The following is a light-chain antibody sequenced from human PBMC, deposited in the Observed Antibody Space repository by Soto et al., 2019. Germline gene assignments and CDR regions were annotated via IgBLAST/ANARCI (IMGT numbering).Light chain of an antibody. CDR1: SRDVGRYKL. Sequence: QSALNQPASVSGSPGQSITISCTGTSRDVGRYKLVSWYQHHPDKAPKLIIYEGSKRPSGVSDRFSGSKSGNTASLTISGLQAEDEADYYCCSYAVSDILLFGGGTKLTVL. V-gene: IGLV2-23*01. CDR2: EGS. CDR3: CSYAVSDILL. J-gene: IGLJ2*01.